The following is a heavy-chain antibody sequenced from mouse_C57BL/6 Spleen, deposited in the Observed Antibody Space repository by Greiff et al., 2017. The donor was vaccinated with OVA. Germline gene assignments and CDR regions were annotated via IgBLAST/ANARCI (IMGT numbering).Heavy chain of an antibody. CDR1: GFTFSSYA. Sequence: EVKLVESGGGLVKPGGSLKLSCAASGFTFSSYAMSWVRQTPEKRLEWVATISDGGSYTYYPDNVKGRFTISRDNAKNNLYLQMSHLKSEDTAMYYCAREDDLFAYWGQGTLVTVSA. J-gene: IGHJ3*01. V-gene: IGHV5-4*01. CDR2: ISDGGSYT. CDR3: AREDDLFAY.